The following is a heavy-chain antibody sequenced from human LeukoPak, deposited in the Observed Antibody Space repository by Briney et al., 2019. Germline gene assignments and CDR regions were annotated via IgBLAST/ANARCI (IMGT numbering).Heavy chain of an antibody. CDR3: ARRNAMDV. V-gene: IGHV3-7*03. J-gene: IGHJ6*02. CDR2: INRDGSER. CDR1: GFTFSNSW. Sequence: GGSLRLSCAASGFTFSNSWMTWVRQAPGKGLEWVANINRDGSERYYVDSVKGRFIISRDDAKSSLYLQMNSLRAEDTAVYYCARRNAMDVWGQGTTVIVFS.